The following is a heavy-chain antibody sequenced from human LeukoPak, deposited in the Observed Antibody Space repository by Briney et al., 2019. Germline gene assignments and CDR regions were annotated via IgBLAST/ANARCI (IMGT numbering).Heavy chain of an antibody. V-gene: IGHV4-59*08. J-gene: IGHJ5*02. CDR2: IYYSGST. Sequence: SETLSITCTETVGSISSFYWSWIRQPPRKRLEWIWHIYYSGSTNYNPSLKSRVTISVATSKNKFSLKLSSVSPAATAAYYCDRHDPRDPHLDTWGQGTLVTVSS. CDR3: DRHDPRDPHLDT. CDR1: VGSISSFY.